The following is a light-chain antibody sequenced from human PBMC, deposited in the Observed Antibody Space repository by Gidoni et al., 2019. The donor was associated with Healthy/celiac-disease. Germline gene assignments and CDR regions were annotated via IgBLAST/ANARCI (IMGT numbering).Light chain of an antibody. J-gene: IGLJ3*02. CDR3: QSADSSGTYWV. Sequence: SYELTQPPSVAGTPGKTARITCSGDALPKKYAYWYQQKPGQAPVLVIYKASERPSGIPERFSGSSSGTTVTWTISGVQAEDEADYYCQSADSSGTYWVFGGGTKLTVL. CDR1: ALPKKY. CDR2: KAS. V-gene: IGLV3-25*03.